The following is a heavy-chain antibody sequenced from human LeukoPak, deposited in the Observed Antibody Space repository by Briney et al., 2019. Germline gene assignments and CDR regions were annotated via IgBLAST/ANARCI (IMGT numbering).Heavy chain of an antibody. V-gene: IGHV3-23*01. CDR2: ISGSGGST. D-gene: IGHD4-23*01. CDR1: GFTFSSYA. CDR3: AKDLAVVTRKDDY. J-gene: IGHJ4*02. Sequence: GGSLRLSCAASGFTFSSYAMSWVRQAPGKGLEWVSAISGSGGSTYYADSVKGRFTISRDNSKNTLYLQMNSLGAEDTAVYYCAKDLAVVTRKDDYWGQGTLVTVSS.